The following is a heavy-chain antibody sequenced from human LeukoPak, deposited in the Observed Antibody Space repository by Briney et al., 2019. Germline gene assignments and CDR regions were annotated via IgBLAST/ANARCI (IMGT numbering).Heavy chain of an antibody. J-gene: IGHJ4*02. V-gene: IGHV3-21*01. CDR1: GFTFSSYS. CDR3: AGDIVVTGAQGSH. D-gene: IGHD2-15*01. CDR2: ISSSSSYI. Sequence: GGSLRLSCAASGFTFSSYSMNWVRQAPGKGLEWVSSISSSSSYIYYADSVKGRFTISRDNAKNSLYLQINSLRAEDTAVYYCAGDIVVTGAQGSHWGQGTLVTVSS.